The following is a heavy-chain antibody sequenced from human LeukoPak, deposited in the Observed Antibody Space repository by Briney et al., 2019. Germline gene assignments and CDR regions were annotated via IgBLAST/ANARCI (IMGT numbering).Heavy chain of an antibody. V-gene: IGHV1-2*02. CDR2: INPNNGGT. D-gene: IGHD3-22*01. CDR1: GYTFTGYY. J-gene: IGHJ4*02. CDR3: ARLLRGYPYDY. Sequence: GASVKVSCKASGYTFTGYYMHWVRQAPGQGLEWMGWINPNNGGTNYAQKFQGRVTMTRDTSISTAYMELSRLRSDDTAVYYCARLLRGYPYDYWGQGTLVTVSS.